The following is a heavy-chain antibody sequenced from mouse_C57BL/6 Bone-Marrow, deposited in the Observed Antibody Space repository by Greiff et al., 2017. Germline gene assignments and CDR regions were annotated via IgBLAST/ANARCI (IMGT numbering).Heavy chain of an antibody. D-gene: IGHD2-1*01. V-gene: IGHV1-26*01. Sequence: EVKLQQSRPELVKPGASVKIPCKASGYTFTDYYMNWVKQSHGKSLEWIGDINPNNGGTSYNQKFKGKATLTVDKSSSTAYMELRSLTSEDSAVYYCARTSGNYDYWGQGTTLTVSS. CDR3: ARTSGNYDY. CDR1: GYTFTDYY. CDR2: INPNNGGT. J-gene: IGHJ2*01.